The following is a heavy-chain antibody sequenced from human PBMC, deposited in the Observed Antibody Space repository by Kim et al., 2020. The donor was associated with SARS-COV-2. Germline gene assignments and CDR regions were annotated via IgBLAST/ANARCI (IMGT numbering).Heavy chain of an antibody. V-gene: IGHV6-1*03. J-gene: IGHJ4*02. CDR3: ARDNPYSVDY. CDR2: TYYRSKWYK. CDR1: VDHVSGDSVA. Sequence: SQTLSLTCVISVDHVSGDSVAWNWIRQPPSRGLEWLGRTYYRSKWYKDYAVSVKGCITISPDTSKNQFSLLVNSVTPEDTAVYYCARDNPYSVDYWGQGTLVTVSS. D-gene: IGHD4-4*01.